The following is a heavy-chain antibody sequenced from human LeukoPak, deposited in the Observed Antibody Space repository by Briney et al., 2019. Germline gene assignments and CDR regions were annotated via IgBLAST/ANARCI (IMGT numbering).Heavy chain of an antibody. J-gene: IGHJ4*02. D-gene: IGHD3-22*01. V-gene: IGHV3-7*01. CDR3: ARATFPYYYDSSGYWIFDY. Sequence: GGSLRLSCAASGFTFSSYWMSWVRQAPGKGLEWVANIKQDGSEKYYVDSVKGRFTISRDNAKNSLYLQMNSLRAEDMAVYYCARATFPYYYDSSGYWIFDYWGQGTLVTVSS. CDR2: IKQDGSEK. CDR1: GFTFSSYW.